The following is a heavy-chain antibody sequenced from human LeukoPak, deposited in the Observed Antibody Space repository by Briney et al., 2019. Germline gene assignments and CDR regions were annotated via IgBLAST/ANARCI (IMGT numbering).Heavy chain of an antibody. Sequence: GGSLRLSCAASGFTFSSYAMSWVRQAPGKGLEWVSAISGSGGSTYYADSVKGRFTISRDNSKNTLYLQMNSLRAEDTAVYYCAKVDQPLFVSYYYYYMDVWGKGTTVTVSS. CDR2: ISGSGGST. CDR1: GFTFSSYA. D-gene: IGHD2-2*01. CDR3: AKVDQPLFVSYYYYYMDV. V-gene: IGHV3-23*01. J-gene: IGHJ6*03.